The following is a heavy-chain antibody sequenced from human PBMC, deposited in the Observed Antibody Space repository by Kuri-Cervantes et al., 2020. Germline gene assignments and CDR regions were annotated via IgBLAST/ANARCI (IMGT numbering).Heavy chain of an antibody. CDR2: INPSGGST. V-gene: IGHV1-46*01. J-gene: IGHJ4*02. Sequence: ASVKVSCKASGYTFTSYYMHWVRQAPGQGLEWMGIINPSGGSTSYAQKFQGRVTMTRDTSTSTVYMELSSPRSEDTAVYYCARDQFDYDSSGIFDYWGQGTLVTVSS. D-gene: IGHD3-22*01. CDR3: ARDQFDYDSSGIFDY. CDR1: GYTFTSYY.